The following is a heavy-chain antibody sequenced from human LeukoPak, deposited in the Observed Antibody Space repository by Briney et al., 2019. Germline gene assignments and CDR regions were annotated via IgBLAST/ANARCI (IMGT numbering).Heavy chain of an antibody. V-gene: IGHV1-46*01. D-gene: IGHD6-19*01. J-gene: IGHJ6*03. Sequence: ASVKVSCKASGYTFTSYYMHWVRQAPGQGLEWMGIINPSGGSTSYAQKFQGRVTMTRDMSTSTVYMELSSLRSEDTAVYYCARGSGSGWPYYYYYMDVWGKGTTVTVSS. CDR1: GYTFTSYY. CDR3: ARGSGSGWPYYYYYMDV. CDR2: INPSGGST.